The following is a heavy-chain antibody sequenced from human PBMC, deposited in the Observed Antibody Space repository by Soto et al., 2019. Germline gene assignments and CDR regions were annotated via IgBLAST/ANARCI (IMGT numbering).Heavy chain of an antibody. CDR2: ISSSSSYI. J-gene: IGHJ6*02. CDR1: GFTFSSYS. Sequence: EVQLVESGGGLVKPGGSLRLSCAASGFTFSSYSMNWVRQAPGKGLEWVSSISSSSSYIYYADSVKGRFTISRDNAKNSLYLQMNSLRAEDTAVYYCARGTVGYCSSTSCPNYYYYGMDVWGQGTTVTVSS. D-gene: IGHD2-2*01. CDR3: ARGTVGYCSSTSCPNYYYYGMDV. V-gene: IGHV3-21*01.